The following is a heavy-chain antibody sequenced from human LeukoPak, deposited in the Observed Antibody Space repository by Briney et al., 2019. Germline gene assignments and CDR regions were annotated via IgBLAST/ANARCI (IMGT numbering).Heavy chain of an antibody. V-gene: IGHV4-39*01. CDR2: IYYSGNT. CDR3: ARAKSGSYFLRERPGYFDY. Sequence: SETLSLTCTVSGVSISSSNSYWGWIRQPPGKGLEWIGSIYYSGNTYYNASLKSQVSISIDTSKNQFSLKLTSVTAADTAVYYCARAKSGSYFLRERPGYFDYWGQGTLVTVSS. J-gene: IGHJ4*02. D-gene: IGHD1-26*01. CDR1: GVSISSSNSY.